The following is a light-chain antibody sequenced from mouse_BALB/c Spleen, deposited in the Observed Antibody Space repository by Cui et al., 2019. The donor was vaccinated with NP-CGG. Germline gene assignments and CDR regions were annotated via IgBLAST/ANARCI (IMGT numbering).Light chain of an antibody. V-gene: IGLV1*01. Sequence: QAVVTQESALTTSPGETVTLTCRSSTGAVTTNNYANWVQEKPDHLFTGLIGGTNNRAPGVPARFSGFLIGDKAVLTITGAQTEDEAIYFCALWYSNDWVFGGGTKLTVL. CDR1: TGAVTTNNY. CDR3: ALWYSNDWV. CDR2: GTN. J-gene: IGLJ1*01.